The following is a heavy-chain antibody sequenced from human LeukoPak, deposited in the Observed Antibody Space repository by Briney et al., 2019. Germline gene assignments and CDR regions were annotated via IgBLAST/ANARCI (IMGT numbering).Heavy chain of an antibody. J-gene: IGHJ4*02. CDR1: GGSISSGGYY. CDR2: IYYSGST. CDR3: ARDSEVVRGVIITDY. D-gene: IGHD3-10*01. Sequence: SETLSLTYTVSGGSISSGGYYWSWIRQHPGKGLEWIGYIYYSGSTYYNPSLKSRVTISVDTSKNQFSLKLSSVTAADTAVYYCARDSEVVRGVIITDYWGQGTLVTVSS. V-gene: IGHV4-31*03.